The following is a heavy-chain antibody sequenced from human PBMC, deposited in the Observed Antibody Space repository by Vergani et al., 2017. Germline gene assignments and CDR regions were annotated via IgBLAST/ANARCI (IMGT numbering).Heavy chain of an antibody. Sequence: QVQLVESGGGLVKPGGSLRLSCAAFGFTFSDYYMSWIRQAPGKGLEWVSYISSSSSYRNYADSVKGRFTISRDNAKNSLYLQMNSLRAEDTAVYYCARGKRGYSVYEVSLGDYWGQGTLVTVSS. CDR3: ARGKRGYSVYEVSLGDY. CDR2: ISSSSSYR. CDR1: GFTFSDYY. D-gene: IGHD5/OR15-5a*01. V-gene: IGHV3-11*06. J-gene: IGHJ4*02.